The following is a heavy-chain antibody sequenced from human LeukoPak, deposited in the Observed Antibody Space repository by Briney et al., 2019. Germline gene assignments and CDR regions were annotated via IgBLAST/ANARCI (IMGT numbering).Heavy chain of an antibody. V-gene: IGHV1-69*04. CDR2: FIPIFGIA. D-gene: IGHD5-24*01. Sequence: SVKVSCKASGGTFSSYAISWVRQAPGQGLEWMGRFIPIFGIANYAQKFQGRVTITADKSTSTAYMELSSLRSEDTAVYYCARGEMATIRDYYYYGMDVWGQGTTVTVSS. CDR1: GGTFSSYA. J-gene: IGHJ6*02. CDR3: ARGEMATIRDYYYYGMDV.